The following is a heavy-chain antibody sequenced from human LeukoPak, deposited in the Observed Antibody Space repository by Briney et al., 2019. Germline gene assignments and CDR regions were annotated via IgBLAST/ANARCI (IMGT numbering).Heavy chain of an antibody. D-gene: IGHD6-13*01. CDR1: GYTFTGYY. J-gene: IGHJ4*02. CDR3: ARDLAAATFDC. CDR2: VDPDSGGA. V-gene: IGHV1-2*06. Sequence: GASVKVSCKASGYTFTGYYIHWVRQAPGQGLEWMGRVDPDSGGANYAQKFQGRLTMTSDTSISTVYMELSRLASDDTAMYHCARDLAAATFDCWGQGTLVTVSS.